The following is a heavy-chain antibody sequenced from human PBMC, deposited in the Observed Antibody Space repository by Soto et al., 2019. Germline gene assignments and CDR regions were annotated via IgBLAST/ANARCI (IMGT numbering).Heavy chain of an antibody. V-gene: IGHV1-18*01. J-gene: IGHJ4*01. CDR3: ATVLISYNEGPAPFDF. CDR2: VNSNNGKT. Sequence: ASVKVSCKASANTFAKFGISWLRQAPGQGLEWLGWVNSNNGKTHYARDFQGRATMTMFTSPSTASLDLRSLISDDTAVYFCATVLISYNEGPAPFDFWGQGTLVTSPQ. CDR1: ANTFAKFG. D-gene: IGHD1-1*01.